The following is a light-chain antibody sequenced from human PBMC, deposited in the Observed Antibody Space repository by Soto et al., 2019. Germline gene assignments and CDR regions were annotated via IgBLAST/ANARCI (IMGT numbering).Light chain of an antibody. CDR1: PSVISRN. V-gene: IGKV3-20*01. CDR3: QQYGSSPQPIT. CDR2: GAS. Sequence: EIVLTQSPGTLSLSQGERATLSCRASPSVISRNLAWYQQKPGQAPRLLIYGASSRATGIPDRFSGSWSGTDFTLTSSRLEPEDFAVYYGQQYGSSPQPITFGQGTLLEIK. J-gene: IGKJ5*01.